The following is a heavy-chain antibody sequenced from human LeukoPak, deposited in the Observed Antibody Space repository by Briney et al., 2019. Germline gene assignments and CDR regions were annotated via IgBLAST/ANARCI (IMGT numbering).Heavy chain of an antibody. CDR3: ARDQRSYPDYYYSMDV. Sequence: PGGSLRLSRAASGFSVSDNYMTWVRQAPGKGLEWVSIIYSGGSTYYADSVKGRFTISGHNSKNTVYLQMNSLRAEDTAVYYCARDQRSYPDYYYSMDVWGQGTTVTVSS. D-gene: IGHD3-10*01. J-gene: IGHJ6*02. V-gene: IGHV3-53*04. CDR1: GFSVSDNY. CDR2: IYSGGST.